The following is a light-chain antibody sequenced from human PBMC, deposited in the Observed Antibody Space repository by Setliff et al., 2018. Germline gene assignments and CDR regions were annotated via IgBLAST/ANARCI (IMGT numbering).Light chain of an antibody. CDR3: GSYTSINTLLYI. V-gene: IGLV2-14*03. Sequence: QSALTQPASVSGSPGQSITISCTGTSSDIGGYDYVSWYQQHPGKAPKLIIYDVSNRPSGVSNRFSGSKSGNTASLTISGLQAEDEADYYCGSYTSINTLLYIFGTGTKVTVL. CDR2: DVS. CDR1: SSDIGGYDY. J-gene: IGLJ1*01.